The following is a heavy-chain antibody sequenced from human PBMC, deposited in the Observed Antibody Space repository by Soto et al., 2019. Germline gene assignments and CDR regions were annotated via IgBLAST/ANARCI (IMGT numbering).Heavy chain of an antibody. D-gene: IGHD6-13*01. CDR1: GFTFSSYG. J-gene: IGHJ4*02. V-gene: IGHV3-30*18. Sequence: GGSLRLSCAASGFTFSSYGMHWVRQAPGKGLEWVAVISYDGSNKYYADSVKGRFTISRDNSKNTLYLQMNSLRAEDTAVYYCAKDLGQQLVMVGGLDYWGQGTLVTVSS. CDR3: AKDLGQQLVMVGGLDY. CDR2: ISYDGSNK.